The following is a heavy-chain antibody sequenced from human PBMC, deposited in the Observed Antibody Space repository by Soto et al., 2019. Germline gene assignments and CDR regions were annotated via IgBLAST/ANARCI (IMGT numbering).Heavy chain of an antibody. Sequence: GGSLRLSCAASGFTFSSYAMSWVRQAPGKGLEWVSAISGSGGSTYYADSVKGRFTISRDNSKNTLYLQMNSLRAEDTAVYYCAKDVILGFGGLAFDYWGQGTLVTVSS. V-gene: IGHV3-23*01. CDR3: AKDVILGFGGLAFDY. J-gene: IGHJ4*02. D-gene: IGHD3-10*01. CDR2: ISGSGGST. CDR1: GFTFSSYA.